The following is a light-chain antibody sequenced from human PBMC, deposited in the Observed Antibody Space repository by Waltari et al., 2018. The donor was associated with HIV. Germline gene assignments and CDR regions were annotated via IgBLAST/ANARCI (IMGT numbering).Light chain of an antibody. CDR1: ISNIGSNS. V-gene: IGLV1-44*01. CDR2: NNN. J-gene: IGLJ2*01. Sequence: QSVLTQQPSASATAGQRVTISCSGTISNIGSNSVPWYQQGPGAAPTLLIYNNNQRPSGVPDRFSGSKSGTSASLAISGLQSDDEADYYCAAWDDDLNGLFGGGTKLTVL. CDR3: AAWDDDLNGL.